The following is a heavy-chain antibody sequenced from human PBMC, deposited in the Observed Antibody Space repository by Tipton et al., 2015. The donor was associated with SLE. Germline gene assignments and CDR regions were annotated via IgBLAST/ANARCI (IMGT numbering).Heavy chain of an antibody. D-gene: IGHD4-17*01. J-gene: IGHJ3*02. V-gene: IGHV3-23*01. CDR3: GTSNYGDFDGGDALDI. Sequence: GSLRLSCAASGFTFTSYAMTWVRQPPRKGLEWVTSISASGGFTYYADSVKGRFTISRDNSKNTLSVQMNSLTAEDTAVYYCGTSNYGDFDGGDALDIWGQGTMVTVSS. CDR2: ISASGGFT. CDR1: GFTFTSYA.